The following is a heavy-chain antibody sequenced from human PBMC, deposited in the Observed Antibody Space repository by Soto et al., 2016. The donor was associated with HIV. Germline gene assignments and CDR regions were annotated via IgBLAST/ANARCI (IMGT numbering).Heavy chain of an antibody. V-gene: IGHV4-34*10. CDR3: VRLLKTEARPFRFLELVFMGWFDP. D-gene: IGHD3-3*01. Sequence: QVRLEQWGAGLVKPTETLSLTCAVYGMPFSGDSWTWIRQAPGKGLEWIGEINHSGITNYNPSLKSRITMSADTSKNQISLKLTSVTSADTSIYYCVRLLKTEARPFRFLELVFMGWFDPLGPGNPSNRLF. CDR2: INHSGIT. J-gene: IGHJ5*02. CDR1: GMPFSGDS.